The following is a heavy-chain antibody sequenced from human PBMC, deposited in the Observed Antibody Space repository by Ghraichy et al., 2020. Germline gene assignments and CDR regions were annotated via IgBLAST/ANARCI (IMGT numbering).Heavy chain of an antibody. Sequence: SETLSLTCSVSGASINDIPYYWGWIRQAPGKGLEWIGTVYYRGSAYYNPSLRSRVAISVDTSKNQFSLKLTSVSAADTAIYFCARHGSRDSFDSYFDFWGLGTLVTVSS. V-gene: IGHV4-39*01. CDR3: ARHGSRDSFDSYFDF. J-gene: IGHJ4*02. D-gene: IGHD3-22*01. CDR2: VYYRGSA. CDR1: GASINDIPYY.